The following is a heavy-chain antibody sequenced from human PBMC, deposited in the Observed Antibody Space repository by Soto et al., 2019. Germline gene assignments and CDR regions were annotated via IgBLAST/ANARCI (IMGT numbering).Heavy chain of an antibody. D-gene: IGHD6-13*01. CDR3: AKRMGYSSSWPSSDY. Sequence: VQLVESGGGVVQPGRSLRLSCAASGFTFSSYGMHWVRQAPGKGLEWVAVISYDGSNKYYADSVKGRFTISRDNSKNTLYLQMNSLRAEDTAVYYCAKRMGYSSSWPSSDYWGQGTLVTVSS. CDR2: ISYDGSNK. CDR1: GFTFSSYG. J-gene: IGHJ4*02. V-gene: IGHV3-30*18.